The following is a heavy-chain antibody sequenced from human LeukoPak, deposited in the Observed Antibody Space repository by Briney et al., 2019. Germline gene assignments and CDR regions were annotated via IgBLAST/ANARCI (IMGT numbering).Heavy chain of an antibody. J-gene: IGHJ3*02. CDR3: ARQTRYYDTSGTLGAFDI. Sequence: SETLSLTCTVSGGSISSSNYYWGWIRQPPGKGLEWIGTIYYIGSMFYRPSLKGRFTVSVDTTKNQFSLKLSSVTAADTALYYCARQTRYYDTSGTLGAFDIWGQGTLVTVSS. CDR1: GGSISSSNYY. CDR2: IYYIGSM. V-gene: IGHV4-39*01. D-gene: IGHD3-22*01.